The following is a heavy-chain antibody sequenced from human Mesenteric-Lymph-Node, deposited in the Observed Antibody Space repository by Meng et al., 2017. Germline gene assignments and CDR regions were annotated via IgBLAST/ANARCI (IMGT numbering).Heavy chain of an antibody. CDR2: ISYDGSNK. CDR3: AKDSSGTWGYYYYYGMDV. CDR1: GFTFSSYA. V-gene: IGHV3-30*07. Sequence: GESLKISCAASGFTFSSYAMHWVRQAPGKGLEWVAVISYDGSNKYYADSVKGRFTISRDNAKNSLYLQMNSLRAEDTALYYCAKDSSGTWGYYYYYGMDVWGQGTTVTVSS. D-gene: IGHD6-19*01. J-gene: IGHJ6*02.